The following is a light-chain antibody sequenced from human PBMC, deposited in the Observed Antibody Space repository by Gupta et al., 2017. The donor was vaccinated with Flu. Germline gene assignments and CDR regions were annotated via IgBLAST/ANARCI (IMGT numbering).Light chain of an antibody. J-gene: IGLJ3*02. CDR2: EDS. CDR1: SSDVGGYNY. V-gene: IGLV2-14*01. Sequence: QSALTQPASVSGSPGQSITISCTGTSSDVGGYNYVSWYQQHPGKAPKLMIYEDSNRPSGVSNRFSGSKSGNTASLTISGLQAEDEADYYCSSYTSSSTLSWVFGGGTKLTVL. CDR3: SSYTSSSTLSWV.